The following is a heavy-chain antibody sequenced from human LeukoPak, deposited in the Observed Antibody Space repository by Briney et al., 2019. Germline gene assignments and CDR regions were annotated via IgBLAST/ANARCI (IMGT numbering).Heavy chain of an antibody. V-gene: IGHV4-38-2*02. J-gene: IGHJ4*02. D-gene: IGHD2-8*01. Sequence: PSETLSLTCTVSGGSISSYYWGWIRQPPGKGLEWIGNIYHSGNTYYKPSLKSRVTISVDTSKNQFSLKLSSVTAADTAVYYCARVTSRLGVCDYWGQGTLVTVSS. CDR2: IYHSGNT. CDR1: GGSISSYY. CDR3: ARVTSRLGVCDY.